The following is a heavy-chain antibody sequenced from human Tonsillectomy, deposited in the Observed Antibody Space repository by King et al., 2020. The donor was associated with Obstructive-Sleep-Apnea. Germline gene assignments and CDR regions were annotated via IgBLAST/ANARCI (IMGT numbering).Heavy chain of an antibody. J-gene: IGHJ2*01. CDR2: ISGNGGST. V-gene: IGHV3-23*04. CDR1: GFTFSNYA. CDR3: AKDGSSEYWYFDL. D-gene: IGHD6-19*01. Sequence: VQLVESGGGLVQPGRSLRLSCAASGFTFSNYAMSWVRQAPGKGLEWVSAISGNGGSTYYADSVKGRFTISRDNSKNTLYLQMNSLRAEDTAVYYCAKDGSSEYWYFDLWGRGTLVTVSS.